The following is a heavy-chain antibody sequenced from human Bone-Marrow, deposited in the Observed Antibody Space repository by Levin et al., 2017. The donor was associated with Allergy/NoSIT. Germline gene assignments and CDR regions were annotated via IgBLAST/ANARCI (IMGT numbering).Heavy chain of an antibody. V-gene: IGHV3-30*18. Sequence: GGSLRLSCAASGFTFSSYGMHWVRQAPGKGLEWVAVISYDGSNKYYADSVKGRFTISRDNSKNTLYLQMNSLRAEDTAVYYCAKTPYSSGWERFDYWGQGTLVTVSS. CDR3: AKTPYSSGWERFDY. D-gene: IGHD6-19*01. CDR1: GFTFSSYG. CDR2: ISYDGSNK. J-gene: IGHJ4*02.